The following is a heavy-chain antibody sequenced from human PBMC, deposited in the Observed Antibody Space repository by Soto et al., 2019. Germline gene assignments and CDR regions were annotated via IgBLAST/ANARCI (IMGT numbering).Heavy chain of an antibody. CDR3: ARDGYDILTGQLECYFDY. Sequence: GASVKVSCKASGYTFTSYGISWVRQAPGQGLEWMGLISAYNGNTNYAQKLQGRVTMTTDTSTSTAYMELRSLRSDDTAVYYCARDGYDILTGQLECYFDYWGQGTLVTVSS. CDR2: ISAYNGNT. V-gene: IGHV1-18*01. CDR1: GYTFTSYG. D-gene: IGHD3-9*01. J-gene: IGHJ4*02.